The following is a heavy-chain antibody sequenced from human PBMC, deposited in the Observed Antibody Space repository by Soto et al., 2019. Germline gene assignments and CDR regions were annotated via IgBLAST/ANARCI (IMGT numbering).Heavy chain of an antibody. CDR2: IQSDGSSP. J-gene: IGHJ4*02. CDR1: GFTFNYYW. CDR3: ARGGDPDY. V-gene: IGHV3-74*01. D-gene: IGHD2-21*02. Sequence: EVQLVESGGGLVQPGGSLRLSCVASGFTFNYYWLHWVRQAPGKGLVWVSRIQSDGSSPDYVDSVKGRFTISRDNAKNTLYLQMNNLRAEDTAVYYCARGGDPDYWGQGTLVTVSS.